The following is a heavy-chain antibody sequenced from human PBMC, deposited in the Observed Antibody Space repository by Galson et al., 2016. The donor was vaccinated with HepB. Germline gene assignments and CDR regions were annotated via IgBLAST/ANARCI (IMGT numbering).Heavy chain of an antibody. D-gene: IGHD5-12*01. J-gene: IGHJ5*02. CDR3: TREHIVEINNPCWFDP. CDR1: GFTFDEYS. V-gene: IGHV3-43*01. CDR2: ISSDSVRT. Sequence: SLRLSCAASGFTFDEYSMHWVRQAPGKGLEWVSLISSDSVRTYYADSVKGRFIISRDNTKNSLYLQMNSLRTEDTALYYCTREHIVEINNPCWFDPWGQGTLVTVSS.